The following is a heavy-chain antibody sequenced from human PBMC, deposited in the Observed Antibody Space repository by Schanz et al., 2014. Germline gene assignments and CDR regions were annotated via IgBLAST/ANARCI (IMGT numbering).Heavy chain of an antibody. Sequence: EVQLLESGGGLVQPGGSLKLSCAASGLIFSNYVMSWVRQAPGKGLEWVSALSEGGGGTHYADSVRGRFTISRDNFKGALYLQMSSLRAEDTAVYYCAKSLESCPGGRCSRGYFDYWGQGTLVTVSS. V-gene: IGHV3-23*01. CDR2: LSEGGGGT. J-gene: IGHJ4*02. D-gene: IGHD2-8*02. CDR1: GLIFSNYV. CDR3: AKSLESCPGGRCSRGYFDY.